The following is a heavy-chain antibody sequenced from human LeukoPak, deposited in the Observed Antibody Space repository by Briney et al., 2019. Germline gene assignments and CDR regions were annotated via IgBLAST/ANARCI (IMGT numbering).Heavy chain of an antibody. D-gene: IGHD6-25*01. CDR2: MITNRGNT. J-gene: IGHJ4*02. CDR1: GYTFTSYD. Sequence: ASVKVSCKASGYTFTSYDINWVRPATGQGLEWMGWMITNRGNTVYAQKLQGRATITRTTSISTAYMELSSLRSEDTAVYYCARGPKWRLNDYWGQGTLVTVSS. V-gene: IGHV1-8*03. CDR3: ARGPKWRLNDY.